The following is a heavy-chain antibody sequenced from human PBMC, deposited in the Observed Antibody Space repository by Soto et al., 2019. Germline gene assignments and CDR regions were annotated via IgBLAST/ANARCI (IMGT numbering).Heavy chain of an antibody. J-gene: IGHJ6*02. CDR1: GFSLSTSGMC. D-gene: IGHD6-13*01. CDR3: ARMIAAAGSPYYYYGMDV. Sequence: ESGPTLANPTQTLTLTCTFSGFSLSTSGMCVSWIRQPPGKALEWLALIDWDDDKYYSTSLKTRLTISKDTSKNQVVLTMTNMDPVDTATYYCARMIAAAGSPYYYYGMDVWGQGTTVTVSS. CDR2: IDWDDDK. V-gene: IGHV2-70*01.